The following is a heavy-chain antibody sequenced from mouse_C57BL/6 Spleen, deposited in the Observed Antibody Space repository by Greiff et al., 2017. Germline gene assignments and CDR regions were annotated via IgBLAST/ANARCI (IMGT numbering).Heavy chain of an antibody. CDR2: IHPSDSDT. D-gene: IGHD1-1*01. CDR3: AMGYYGSSPFAY. CDR1: GYTFTSYW. J-gene: IGHJ3*01. Sequence: QVQLKQSGAELVKPGASVKVSCKASGYTFTSYWMHWVKQRPGQGLEWIGRIHPSDSDTNYNQKFKGKATLTVDKSSSTAYMQLSSLTSEDSAVYYCAMGYYGSSPFAYWGQGTLVTVSA. V-gene: IGHV1-74*01.